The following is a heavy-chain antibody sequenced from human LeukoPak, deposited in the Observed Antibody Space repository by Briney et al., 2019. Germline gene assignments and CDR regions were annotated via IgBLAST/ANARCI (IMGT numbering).Heavy chain of an antibody. CDR3: ARAWGKGGAFDI. V-gene: IGHV3-74*01. CDR1: GFTFSSYG. Sequence: GRSLRLSCAASGFTFSSYGMHWVRQAPGKGLVWVSRINSDGSSTSYADSVKGRFTISRDNAKNTLYLQMNSLRAEDTAVYYCARAWGKGGAFDIWGQGTMVTVSS. CDR2: INSDGSST. D-gene: IGHD3-16*01. J-gene: IGHJ3*02.